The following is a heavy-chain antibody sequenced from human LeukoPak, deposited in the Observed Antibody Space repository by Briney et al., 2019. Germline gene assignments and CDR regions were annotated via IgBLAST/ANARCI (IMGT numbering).Heavy chain of an antibody. CDR3: AKTRSAGWYTPSDS. V-gene: IGHV3-23*01. Sequence: GGSLRLSCAASGFTLSTYWVSWVRQAPGKGLEWVSTISGSGSNTYYTDSVRGRFTISRDNSRNTLDLQMNSLRVEDTAIYYCAKTRSAGWYTPSDSWGQGTLVTVSS. J-gene: IGHJ4*02. CDR2: ISGSGSNT. CDR1: GFTLSTYW. D-gene: IGHD6-19*01.